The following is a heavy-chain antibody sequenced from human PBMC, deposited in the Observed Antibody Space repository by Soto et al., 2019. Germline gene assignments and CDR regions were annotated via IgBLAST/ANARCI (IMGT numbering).Heavy chain of an antibody. CDR2: MNPNSGNT. J-gene: IGHJ6*02. V-gene: IGHV1-8*01. CDR3: ARVDSSGYYPFYYYYGMDV. Sequence: GASVNVSCKASGYTFTSYDINWVRQATGQGLEWMGWMNPNSGNTGYAQKFQGRVTMTRNNSISTAYMELSSLRSEDTAVYYCARVDSSGYYPFYYYYGMDVWGQGTTVTVSS. D-gene: IGHD3-22*01. CDR1: GYTFTSYD.